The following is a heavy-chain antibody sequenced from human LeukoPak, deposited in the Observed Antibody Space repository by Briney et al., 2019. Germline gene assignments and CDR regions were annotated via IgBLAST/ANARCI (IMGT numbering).Heavy chain of an antibody. Sequence: SVKVSCKASGGTFSSYAISWVRQAPGQGLEWMGGIIPIFGTANYAQKFQGRVTITADKSTSTAYMELSSLRSEDTAVYYCARAGNYYGSRGRFDYWGQGTLVTVSS. CDR2: IIPIFGTA. CDR1: GGTFSSYA. CDR3: ARAGNYYGSRGRFDY. J-gene: IGHJ4*02. D-gene: IGHD3-10*01. V-gene: IGHV1-69*06.